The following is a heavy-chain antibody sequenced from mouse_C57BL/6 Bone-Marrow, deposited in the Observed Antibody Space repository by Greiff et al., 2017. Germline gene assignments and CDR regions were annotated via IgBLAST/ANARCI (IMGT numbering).Heavy chain of an antibody. V-gene: IGHV5-6*01. D-gene: IGHD1-1*01. J-gene: IGHJ3*01. Sequence: VQLKESGGDLVKPGGSLKLSCAASGFTFSSYGMSWVRQTPDKRLEWVATISSGGSYTYYPDSVKGRFTISRDNAKNTLYLQMSSLKSEDTAMYYCARPYGRGFAYWGQGTLVTVSA. CDR1: GFTFSSYG. CDR3: ARPYGRGFAY. CDR2: ISSGGSYT.